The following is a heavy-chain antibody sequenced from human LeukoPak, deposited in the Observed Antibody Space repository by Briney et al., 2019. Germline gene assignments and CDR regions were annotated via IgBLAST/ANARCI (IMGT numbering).Heavy chain of an antibody. CDR3: AKDFFSHYFDY. D-gene: IGHD3-3*01. CDR2: IYSGGST. CDR1: GFTVSSND. Sequence: GGSLRLSCAASGFTVSSNDMSWVRQAPGKGLECISVIYSGGSTDYADSVKGRLTISRDNSKNTLYLQMNSLRAEDTAVYYCAKDFFSHYFDYWGRGTLVTVSS. V-gene: IGHV3-53*05. J-gene: IGHJ4*02.